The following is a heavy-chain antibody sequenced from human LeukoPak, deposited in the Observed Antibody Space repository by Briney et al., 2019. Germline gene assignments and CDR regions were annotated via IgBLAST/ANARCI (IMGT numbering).Heavy chain of an antibody. Sequence: PSGTLSLSCTVSGGSISSGGYYWSWTRQHPGKGLEWIGYIYYTGSTYCNSSLKSRVTMSVDSSKNQFSRRLSTVTSADTADYYCARYGANWNFDCWGPGSLVTAS. V-gene: IGHV4-31*02. D-gene: IGHD4/OR15-4a*01. J-gene: IGHJ4*02. CDR2: IYYTGST. CDR3: ARYGANWNFDC. CDR1: GGSISSGGYY.